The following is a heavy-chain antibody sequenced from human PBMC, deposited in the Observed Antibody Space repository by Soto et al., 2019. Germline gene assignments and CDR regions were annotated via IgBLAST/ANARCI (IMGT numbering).Heavy chain of an antibody. Sequence: QVQLVESGGGVVQPGRSLRLSCAASGFTFSSYGMHWVRQAPGKGLEWVAVIWYDGSNKYYADSVKDRFTISRDKSKNTLYLQMNSLRAEDTAVYYCARDPVVPDPRRNYYYGMDVWGQGTTVTVSS. D-gene: IGHD2-2*01. CDR1: GFTFSSYG. J-gene: IGHJ6*02. CDR2: IWYDGSNK. V-gene: IGHV3-33*01. CDR3: ARDPVVPDPRRNYYYGMDV.